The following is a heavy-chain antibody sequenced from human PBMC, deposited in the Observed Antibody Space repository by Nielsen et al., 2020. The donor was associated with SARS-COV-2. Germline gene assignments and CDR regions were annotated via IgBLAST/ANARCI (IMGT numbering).Heavy chain of an antibody. D-gene: IGHD3-3*01. J-gene: IGHJ6*03. CDR3: ARGSPVWSGYSYYYMDV. V-gene: IGHV1-46*01. Sequence: ASVKVSCKASGYTFTSYYMHWVRQAPGQGLEWMGVINPSGGSTNYAQKFQGRVTMTRDTSTSTVYMELSSLRSEDSAVYYCARGSPVWSGYSYYYMDVWGKGTTVTVSS. CDR1: GYTFTSYY. CDR2: INPSGGST.